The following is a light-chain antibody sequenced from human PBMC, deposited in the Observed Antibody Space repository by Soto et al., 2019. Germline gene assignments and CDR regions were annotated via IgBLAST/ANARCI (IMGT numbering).Light chain of an antibody. CDR3: QQYGTSRWT. Sequence: ETVMTQSPATLSLSPGERATLSCRTSESVSDSQLAWYQQRPGQAPRLLIYGVSSRAAGIADRFSGSGSGTDFTLTISRLEPEDFALYYCQQYGTSRWTFGQGTKVDIK. V-gene: IGKV3-20*01. CDR1: ESVSDSQ. J-gene: IGKJ1*01. CDR2: GVS.